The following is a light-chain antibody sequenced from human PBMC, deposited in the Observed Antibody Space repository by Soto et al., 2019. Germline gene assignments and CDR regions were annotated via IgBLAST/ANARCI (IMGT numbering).Light chain of an antibody. CDR3: QQYYDTPWT. J-gene: IGKJ1*01. Sequence: IVMTQSPDSLAVSLGERATINCKSSQSVLYTSNNKNYLGWYQRKPGQPPKLLISWASARASGVPDRFSGSGSGTDFTLTISSLQAEDAAVYYCQQYYDTPWTFGQGTKVEIK. V-gene: IGKV4-1*01. CDR2: WAS. CDR1: QSVLYTSNNKNY.